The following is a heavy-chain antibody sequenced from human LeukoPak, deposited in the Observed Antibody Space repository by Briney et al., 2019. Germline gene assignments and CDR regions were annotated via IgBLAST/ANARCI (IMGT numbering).Heavy chain of an antibody. CDR1: GGSISSGGYY. Sequence: SETLSLTCTVSGGSISSGGYYWSWIRQHPGKGLEWIGYIYYSGSTYYNPSLKSRVTISVDTSKDQFSLKLSSVTAADTAVYYCARARYSGYSGYYYDSSGYYHDAFDIWGQGTMVTVSS. D-gene: IGHD3-22*01. CDR2: IYYSGST. V-gene: IGHV4-31*03. CDR3: ARARYSGYSGYYYDSSGYYHDAFDI. J-gene: IGHJ3*02.